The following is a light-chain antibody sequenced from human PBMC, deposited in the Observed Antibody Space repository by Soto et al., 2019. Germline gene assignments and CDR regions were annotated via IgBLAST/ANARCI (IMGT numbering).Light chain of an antibody. CDR2: AAS. V-gene: IGKV1-12*01. J-gene: IGKJ4*01. Sequence: DIHMTQSPSSVSASVGDTVTITCRASQDISSWVAWYQKKPGKDPKLLISAASSLQSGVPTRFSGSGSGTDFTLIISGLQPEDFATYFCQQGDSFPFTFGGGTKVDIK. CDR3: QQGDSFPFT. CDR1: QDISSW.